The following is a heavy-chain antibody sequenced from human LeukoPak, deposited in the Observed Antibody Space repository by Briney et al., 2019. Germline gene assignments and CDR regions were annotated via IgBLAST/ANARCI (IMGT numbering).Heavy chain of an antibody. CDR3: AREGGSDYHFDY. J-gene: IGHJ4*02. Sequence: PGGSLRLSCAASGFTFSSYWMSWVRQAPGKGLEWVANIKQDGSEKYYVDSVKGRFTVSRDNAKNSLCLQMNSLRAEDTAVYYCAREGGSDYHFDYWGQGTLVTVSS. D-gene: IGHD4-17*01. CDR1: GFTFSSYW. V-gene: IGHV3-7*01. CDR2: IKQDGSEK.